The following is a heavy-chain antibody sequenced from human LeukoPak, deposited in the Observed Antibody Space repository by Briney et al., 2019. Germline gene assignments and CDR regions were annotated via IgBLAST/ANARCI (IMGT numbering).Heavy chain of an antibody. D-gene: IGHD4-17*01. V-gene: IGHV3-48*01. CDR1: GFTFSSYS. Sequence: GGSLRLSCAASGFTFSSYSMNWVRQAPGKGLEWVSYISSSSSSMYYADSVKGRFTISRDNAKNSLYLQMNSLRAEDTAVYYCARGVYGDPFDYWGQGTLVTVSS. J-gene: IGHJ4*02. CDR3: ARGVYGDPFDY. CDR2: ISSSSSSM.